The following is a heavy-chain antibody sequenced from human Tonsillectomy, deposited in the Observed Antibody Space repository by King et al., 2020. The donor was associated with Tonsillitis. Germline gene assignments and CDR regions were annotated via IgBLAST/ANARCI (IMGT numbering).Heavy chain of an antibody. CDR2: ISYDGSYK. Sequence: QVQLVESGGGVVQPGRSLRLSCAASGFTFSSYGMHWVRQAPGKGLEWVAVISYDGSYKNYLDSVMGRFTISRDNSKNTLYLQMNSLRAEDTAVYYCATPRNYDSSGYPDYWGQGTLVTVSS. CDR3: ATPRNYDSSGYPDY. V-gene: IGHV3-30*03. CDR1: GFTFSSYG. J-gene: IGHJ4*02. D-gene: IGHD3-22*01.